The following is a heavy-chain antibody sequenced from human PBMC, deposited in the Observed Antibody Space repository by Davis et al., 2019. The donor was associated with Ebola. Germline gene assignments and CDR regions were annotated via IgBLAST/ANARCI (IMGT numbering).Heavy chain of an antibody. J-gene: IGHJ5*02. CDR1: SGSISNYY. CDR2: IYYLGST. Sequence: SETLSLTCTVSSGSISNYYWSWVRQPPGERLQWIGYIYYLGSTNYNPSLKSRVTISVDTSRNQFSLKLTSVTAADTAVYYCARDRGGYDGNWFDPWGQGTLVTVSS. V-gene: IGHV4-59*12. CDR3: ARDRGGYDGNWFDP. D-gene: IGHD5-12*01.